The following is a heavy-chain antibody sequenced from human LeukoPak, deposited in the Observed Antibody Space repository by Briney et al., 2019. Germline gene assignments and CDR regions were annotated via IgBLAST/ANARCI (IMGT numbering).Heavy chain of an antibody. J-gene: IGHJ4*02. Sequence: ASVKVSCKASGGTFSSYAISWVRQAPGQGLEWMGGIIPIFGTANYAQKFQGRVTITTDESTSTAYMELSSLRSEDTAVYYCASLKYSSGPVWGQGTLVTVSS. CDR1: GGTFSSYA. D-gene: IGHD6-19*01. CDR2: IIPIFGTA. CDR3: ASLKYSSGPV. V-gene: IGHV1-69*05.